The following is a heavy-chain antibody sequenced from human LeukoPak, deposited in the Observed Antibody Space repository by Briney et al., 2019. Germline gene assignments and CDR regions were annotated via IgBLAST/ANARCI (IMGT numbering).Heavy chain of an antibody. V-gene: IGHV4-39*07. Sequence: PSETLSLTCTVSGGSISSGDYYWSWIRQPPGKGLEWIGEINHSGSTNYNPSLKSRVTISVDTSKNQFSLKLSSVTAADTAVYYCALEGEMATGLDYWGQGTLVTVSS. CDR1: GGSISSGDYY. D-gene: IGHD5-24*01. CDR2: INHSGST. CDR3: ALEGEMATGLDY. J-gene: IGHJ4*02.